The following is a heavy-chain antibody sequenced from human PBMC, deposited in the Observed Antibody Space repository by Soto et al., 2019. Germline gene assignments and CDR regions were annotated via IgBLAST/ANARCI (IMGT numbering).Heavy chain of an antibody. CDR1: GYTFTSYG. D-gene: IGHD3-3*01. Sequence: GASVKVSCKASGYTFTSYGISWVRQAPGQGLEWMGWISAYNGNTNYAQKLQGRVTMTTDTSTSTAYMELRSLRSDDTAVYYCARDRQKYYDFWSGYLCDYWGQGTLVTVS. CDR2: ISAYNGNT. V-gene: IGHV1-18*01. J-gene: IGHJ4*02. CDR3: ARDRQKYYDFWSGYLCDY.